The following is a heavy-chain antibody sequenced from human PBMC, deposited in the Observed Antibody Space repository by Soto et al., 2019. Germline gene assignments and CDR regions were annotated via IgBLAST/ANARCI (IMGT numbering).Heavy chain of an antibody. J-gene: IGHJ4*02. V-gene: IGHV4-30-4*01. Sequence: SETLSLTCTVSGGSISSVDYYWTWIRQPPGKGLEWIGYIYYSGSTYYNPSLKSRVTISVDTSKNQFSLKLNSVTAADTAVYYCARETNYYDFWVDSWGQGTLVTVSS. CDR2: IYYSGST. CDR1: GGSISSVDYY. CDR3: ARETNYYDFWVDS. D-gene: IGHD3-3*01.